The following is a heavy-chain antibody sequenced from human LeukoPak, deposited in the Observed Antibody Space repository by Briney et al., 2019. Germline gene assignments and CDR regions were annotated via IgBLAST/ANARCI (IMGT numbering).Heavy chain of an antibody. Sequence: GGSLRLSCAASGFTFSSYWVSWVRQAPGKGLERVANIKQDGSEKYYVDSVKGRFTISRDNAKNSLYLQMNSLRAEDTAIYYCVRAGRVATEDWGQGTLVTVSS. CDR1: GFTFSSYW. CDR2: IKQDGSEK. V-gene: IGHV3-7*01. J-gene: IGHJ4*02. D-gene: IGHD6-13*01. CDR3: VRAGRVATED.